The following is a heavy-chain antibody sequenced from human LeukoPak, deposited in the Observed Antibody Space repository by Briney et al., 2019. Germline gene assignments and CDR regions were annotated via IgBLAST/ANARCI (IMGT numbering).Heavy chain of an antibody. D-gene: IGHD2-21*02. CDR2: IYPGDSDT. Sequence: GESLKISCKGSGYSFTSYWIGWVRQMPGKGLEWMGIIYPGDSDTRYSPSFQGQVTISADKSISTAYLQWSSLKASDTAMYYCARLDCGGDCYRYNWFDPWGQGTLVTVSS. CDR1: GYSFTSYW. CDR3: ARLDCGGDCYRYNWFDP. J-gene: IGHJ5*02. V-gene: IGHV5-51*01.